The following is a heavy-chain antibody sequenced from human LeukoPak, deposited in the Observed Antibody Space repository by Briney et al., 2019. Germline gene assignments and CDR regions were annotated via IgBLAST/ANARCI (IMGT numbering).Heavy chain of an antibody. J-gene: IGHJ5*02. CDR3: ARDVGPPGELYGWFDP. CDR2: ISSGGSTI. V-gene: IGHV3-11*01. Sequence: GGSLRLSCAASGFTFSDYYMSWIRQAPGKGLEWVSYISSGGSTIYYADSVKGRFTISRDNAKNSLYLQMNSLRAEDTAVYYCARDVGPPGELYGWFDPWGQGTLVTVSS. D-gene: IGHD3-10*01. CDR1: GFTFSDYY.